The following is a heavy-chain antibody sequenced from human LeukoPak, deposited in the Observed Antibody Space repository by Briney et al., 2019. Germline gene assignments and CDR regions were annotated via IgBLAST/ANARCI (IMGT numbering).Heavy chain of an antibody. D-gene: IGHD3-3*01. Sequence: PSETLSLTCTVSGGSISSYYWSWIRQPPGKGLEWIGYIYYSGSTYYNPSLKSRVTISVDTSKNQFSLKLSSVTAADTAVYYCARQPIVYDFWSGSYYYYMDVWGKGTTVTVSS. CDR1: GGSISSYY. J-gene: IGHJ6*03. CDR3: ARQPIVYDFWSGSYYYYMDV. V-gene: IGHV4-59*08. CDR2: IYYSGST.